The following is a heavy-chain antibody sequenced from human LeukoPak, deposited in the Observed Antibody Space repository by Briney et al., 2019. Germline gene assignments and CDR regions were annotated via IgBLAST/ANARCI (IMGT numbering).Heavy chain of an antibody. CDR3: ARVASITIFGVVRNWFDP. Sequence: ASVKVSCKASGYTFTGYYMHWVRQAPGQGLEWMGWINPNSGGTSYAQKFQGRVTMTRDTSISTAYMELSRLRSDDTAVYYCARVASITIFGVVRNWFDPWGQGTLVTVSS. CDR2: INPNSGGT. D-gene: IGHD3-3*01. V-gene: IGHV1-2*02. CDR1: GYTFTGYY. J-gene: IGHJ5*02.